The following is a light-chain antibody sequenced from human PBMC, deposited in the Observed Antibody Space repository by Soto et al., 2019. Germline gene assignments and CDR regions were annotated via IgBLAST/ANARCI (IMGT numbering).Light chain of an antibody. CDR1: SSNIGAGYD. V-gene: IGLV1-40*01. J-gene: IGLJ3*02. Sequence: QTVLTQPPSVYGAPGQRVTISCTGSSSNIGAGYDVHWYQQLPGTAPKLLIYGNSNRPSGVPDRFSGSKSGTSASLAITGLQAEDEADYYCQSHDSSLSGIWVFGGGTKLTVL. CDR3: QSHDSSLSGIWV. CDR2: GNS.